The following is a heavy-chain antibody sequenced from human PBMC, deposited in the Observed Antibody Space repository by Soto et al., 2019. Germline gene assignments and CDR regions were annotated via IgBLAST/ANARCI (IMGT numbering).Heavy chain of an antibody. CDR1: GGSISSGDYY. V-gene: IGHV4-30-4*01. D-gene: IGHD3-3*01. CDR2: IYYSGST. J-gene: IGHJ6*02. CDR3: ARDKSGFWSGYPYYYYYGMDV. Sequence: SETLSLTCTVSGGSISSGDYYWSWIRQPPGKGLECIGYIYYSGSTYYHPSLKSRVTISVDTSKNQFSLKLSSVTAADTAVYYCARDKSGFWSGYPYYYYYGMDVWGQGTTVTVSS.